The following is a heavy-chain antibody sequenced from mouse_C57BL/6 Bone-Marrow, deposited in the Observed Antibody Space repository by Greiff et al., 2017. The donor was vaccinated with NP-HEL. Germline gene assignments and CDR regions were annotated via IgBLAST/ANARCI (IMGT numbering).Heavy chain of an antibody. CDR2: INYDGSST. CDR3: AREGGLRRRTYAMDY. J-gene: IGHJ4*01. CDR1: GFTFSDYY. Sequence: EVMLVESEGGLVQPGSSMKLSCTASGFTFSDYYMAWVRQVPEKGLEWVANINYDGSSTSYLDSLKRRFIISRDNAKNILYLQMRSLKSEDTATYYCAREGGLRRRTYAMDYWGQGTSVTVSS. V-gene: IGHV5-16*01. D-gene: IGHD2-4*01.